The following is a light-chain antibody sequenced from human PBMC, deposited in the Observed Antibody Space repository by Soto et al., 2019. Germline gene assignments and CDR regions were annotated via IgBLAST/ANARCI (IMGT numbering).Light chain of an antibody. V-gene: IGKV3-11*01. CDR1: QSVGSS. CDR2: DAF. J-gene: IGKJ5*01. CDR3: QQRSNWLVT. Sequence: EIVLTQSPATLSSSPGERATLSCRASQSVGSSLAWYQQKPGQAPRLLIYDAFNRAGGIPARSSGSGSGTDFTLTISSLEPEDFAVYYCQQRSNWLVTFGQGTRLEIK.